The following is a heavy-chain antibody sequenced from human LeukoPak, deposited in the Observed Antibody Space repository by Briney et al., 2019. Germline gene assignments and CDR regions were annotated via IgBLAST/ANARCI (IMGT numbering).Heavy chain of an antibody. CDR3: ARAPLRYFEPHHPPFDY. Sequence: SVKVSCKASGGTFSSYAISWVRQAPGQGLEWMGGFIPIFGTANYAQKFQGRVTITTDESTSTAYMELSSLGSEDTAVYYCARAPLRYFEPHHPPFDYWGQGTLVTVSS. CDR2: FIPIFGTA. CDR1: GGTFSSYA. D-gene: IGHD3-9*01. V-gene: IGHV1-69*05. J-gene: IGHJ4*02.